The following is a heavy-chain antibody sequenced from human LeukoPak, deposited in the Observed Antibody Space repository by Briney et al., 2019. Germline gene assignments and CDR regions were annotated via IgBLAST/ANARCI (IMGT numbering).Heavy chain of an antibody. CDR2: IYNDGSST. D-gene: IGHD1-26*01. V-gene: IGHV3-74*01. Sequence: GGSLRLSCAASGSTFSNYWMHWVRHAPGKGLVWVSRIYNDGSSTSYADSVKGRFTISRDNAKSTLYLQMNSLRAEDTAVYYCARVRGGSGSSYAADAFDIWGQGTMVTVSS. CDR3: ARVRGGSGSSYAADAFDI. CDR1: GSTFSNYW. J-gene: IGHJ3*02.